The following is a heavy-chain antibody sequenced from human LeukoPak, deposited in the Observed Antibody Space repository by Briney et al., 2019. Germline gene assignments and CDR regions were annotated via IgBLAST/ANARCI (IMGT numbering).Heavy chain of an antibody. CDR3: ARIWLRAFDI. J-gene: IGHJ3*02. CDR1: GYSFTNYW. CDR2: IYPDDSDT. V-gene: IGHV5-51*01. D-gene: IGHD3-16*01. Sequence: GESLKISRQGSGYSFTNYWISWVRQMPGKGLEWMGIIYPDDSDTRYSPSFQGQVTISADKSISTAYLQWSSLKASDTAMYYCARIWLRAFDIWGQGTMVTVSS.